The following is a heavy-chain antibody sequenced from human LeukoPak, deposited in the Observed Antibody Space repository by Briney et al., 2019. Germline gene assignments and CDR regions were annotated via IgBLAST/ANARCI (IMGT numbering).Heavy chain of an antibody. CDR2: ISRNSGSI. V-gene: IGHV3-9*01. CDR3: AKDTNDILTGYFSS. Sequence: GGSLRLSCAASGFTFDDYAMHWVRQAPGKGLEWVSGISRNSGSIGYADSVKGRFTISRDNAKNSLYLQMNSLRAEDTALYYCAKDTNDILTGYFSSWGQGTLVTVSS. J-gene: IGHJ5*02. D-gene: IGHD3-9*01. CDR1: GFTFDDYA.